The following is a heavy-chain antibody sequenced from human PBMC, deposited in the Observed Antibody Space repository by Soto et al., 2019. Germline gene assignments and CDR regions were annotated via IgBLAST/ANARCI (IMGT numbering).Heavy chain of an antibody. Sequence: ASVNVSCKASGYTFTSYYMHWVRQAPGQGLEWMGIINPSGGSTSYAQKFQGRVTMTRDTSTSTVYMELSSLRSEDTAVYYCARDAREYSSGWPTSGQHWGQGTLVTFSS. V-gene: IGHV1-46*01. CDR2: INPSGGST. CDR3: ARDAREYSSGWPTSGQH. D-gene: IGHD6-19*01. J-gene: IGHJ1*01. CDR1: GYTFTSYY.